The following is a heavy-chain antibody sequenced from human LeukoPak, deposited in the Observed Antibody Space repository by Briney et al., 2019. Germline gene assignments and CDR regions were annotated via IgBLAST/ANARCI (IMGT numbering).Heavy chain of an antibody. D-gene: IGHD6-19*01. CDR2: ISGSGGST. V-gene: IGHV3-23*01. Sequence: GSLRLSCAASGFTFSSYAMSWVRQAPGKGLEWVSAISGSGGSTYYADSVKGRFTISRDNSKNTLYLQMNSLRAEDTAVYYCAKDTAVAGTNFYYYYGMDVWGQGTTVTVSS. CDR1: GFTFSSYA. CDR3: AKDTAVAGTNFYYYYGMDV. J-gene: IGHJ6*02.